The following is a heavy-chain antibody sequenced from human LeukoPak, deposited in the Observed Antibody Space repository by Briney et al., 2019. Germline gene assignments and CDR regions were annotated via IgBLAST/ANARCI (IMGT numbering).Heavy chain of an antibody. CDR2: ISAYNGNT. D-gene: IGHD3-10*01. Sequence: ASVKVSCKASGYTFTSYDINWVRQATGQGLEWMGWISAYNGNTNYAQKLQGRVTMTTDTSTSTAYMELRSLRSDDTAVYYCASGVHYSIYAFDIWGQGTMVTVSS. CDR1: GYTFTSYD. J-gene: IGHJ3*02. V-gene: IGHV1-18*01. CDR3: ASGVHYSIYAFDI.